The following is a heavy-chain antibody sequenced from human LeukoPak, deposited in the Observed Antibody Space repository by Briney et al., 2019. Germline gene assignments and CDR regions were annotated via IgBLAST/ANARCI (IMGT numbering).Heavy chain of an antibody. CDR1: GYSFTSYW. J-gene: IGHJ4*02. CDR3: ARYYGSGPLGSEESTYYFDH. V-gene: IGHV5-51*01. D-gene: IGHD3-10*01. Sequence: GESLKISCKGSGYSFTSYWIGWVRQMPGKGLEWMGIIYPGDSDTRYSPSFQGQVTTSADKSISTAYLQWSSLKASDAAMYYCARYYGSGPLGSEESTYYFDHWGQGTLVTVSS. CDR2: IYPGDSDT.